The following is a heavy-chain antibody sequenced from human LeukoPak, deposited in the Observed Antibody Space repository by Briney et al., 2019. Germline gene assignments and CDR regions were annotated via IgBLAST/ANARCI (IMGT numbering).Heavy chain of an antibody. Sequence: GGSLRLSCAASGFTFSSYWMSWVRQAPGKGLEWVANIKQDGSEKYYVDSVKGRFTISRDNAKNSLYLQMSSPRAEDTAVYYCARDESSSGYCSGGSCYSITPGWFDPWGQGTLVTVSS. CDR3: ARDESSSGYCSGGSCYSITPGWFDP. CDR1: GFTFSSYW. J-gene: IGHJ5*02. D-gene: IGHD2-15*01. V-gene: IGHV3-7*01. CDR2: IKQDGSEK.